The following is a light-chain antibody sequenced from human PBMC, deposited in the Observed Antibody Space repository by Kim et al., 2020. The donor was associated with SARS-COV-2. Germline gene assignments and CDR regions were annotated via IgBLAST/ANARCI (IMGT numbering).Light chain of an antibody. CDR1: QSISVW. J-gene: IGKJ1*01. V-gene: IGKV1-5*01. CDR3: QHLGT. Sequence: STLSASVGDRVTITCRASQSISVWLAWYQQKPGKAPKLLIYHASSLESGVPARFSGSGSGTEFTLTINSLQPDDFATYYCQHLGTFGLGTKVDIK. CDR2: HAS.